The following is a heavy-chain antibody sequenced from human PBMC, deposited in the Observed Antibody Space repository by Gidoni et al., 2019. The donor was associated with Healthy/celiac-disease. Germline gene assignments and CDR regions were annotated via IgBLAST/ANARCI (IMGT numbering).Heavy chain of an antibody. CDR3: ARVTCSGGSCYGYFDY. Sequence: QVQLQQWGAGLLKPSATLSLTCAVYGGSFSGYYWSWIRQPPGKGLEWIGEINHSGSTNYNPSLKSRVTISVDTSKNQFSLKLSSVTAADTAVYYCARVTCSGGSCYGYFDYWGQGTLVTVSS. V-gene: IGHV4-34*01. J-gene: IGHJ4*02. CDR1: GGSFSGYY. CDR2: INHSGST. D-gene: IGHD2-15*01.